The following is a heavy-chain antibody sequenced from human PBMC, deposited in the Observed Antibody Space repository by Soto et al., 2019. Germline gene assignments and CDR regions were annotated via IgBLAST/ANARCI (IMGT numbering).Heavy chain of an antibody. J-gene: IGHJ4*02. CDR2: ISFDGNTE. D-gene: IGHD4-17*01. V-gene: IGHV3-30*03. CDR3: AREYAIDYPLDY. Sequence: QVQLVESGGGVVQPGRSLRLSCAASGFNFNNYGVHWVRQAPGKGLEWVAFISFDGNTEYYAGSVKGRFTISRDNSKNTLYLQMHSLRADDSAVYYCAREYAIDYPLDYWGQGTQVTVSS. CDR1: GFNFNNYG.